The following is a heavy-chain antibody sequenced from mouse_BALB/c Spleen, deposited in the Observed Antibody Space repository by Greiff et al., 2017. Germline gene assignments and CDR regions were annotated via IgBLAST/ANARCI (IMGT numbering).Heavy chain of an antibody. D-gene: IGHD2-3*01. CDR3: AKDGFDY. J-gene: IGHJ2*01. Sequence: QVQLQQSGPQLVRPGASVKISCKASGYSFTSYWMHWVKQRPGHGLEWIGEILPGSGSTNYNEKFKGKATFTADTSSNTAYMQLSSLTSEDSAVYYCAKDGFDYWGQGTTLTVSS. V-gene: IGHV1-9*01. CDR2: ILPGSGST. CDR1: GYSFTSYW.